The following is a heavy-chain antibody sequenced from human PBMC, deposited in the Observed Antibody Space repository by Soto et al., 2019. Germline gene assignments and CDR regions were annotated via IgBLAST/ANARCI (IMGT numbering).Heavy chain of an antibody. D-gene: IGHD6-19*01. CDR3: ARGLISRSQYSGGWYYFDS. CDR2: INHSGSA. CDR1: GGSFSGYI. J-gene: IGHJ4*02. V-gene: IGHV4-34*01. Sequence: QVQLQQSGAGLLKPSETLSLTCDVYGGSFSGYIWTWIRQPPGKGLQWIGQINHSGSANYNPSLKSRVTISVHTSNSQSSLERSSVTAADTAVYYCARGLISRSQYSGGWYYFDSWGQGTQVTVSS.